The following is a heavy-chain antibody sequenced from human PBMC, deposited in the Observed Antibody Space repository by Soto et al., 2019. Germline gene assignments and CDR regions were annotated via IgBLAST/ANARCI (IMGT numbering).Heavy chain of an antibody. CDR2: IDWDDDK. CDR1: WFSLSTSGMC. CDR3: ARSLYGDPRWGWDY. D-gene: IGHD4-17*01. J-gene: IGHJ4*02. V-gene: IGHV2-70*11. Sequence: SGPTLVNPTQTLTLTCTFSWFSLSTSGMCVSWIRQPPGKALEWLARIDWDDDKYYSTSLKTRLTISKDTSKNQVVLTMTNMDPVDTATYYCARSLYGDPRWGWDYWGQGTLVTVSS.